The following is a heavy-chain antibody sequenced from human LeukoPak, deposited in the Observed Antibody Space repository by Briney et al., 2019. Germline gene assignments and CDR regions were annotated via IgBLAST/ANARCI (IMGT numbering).Heavy chain of an antibody. CDR2: TSSSGSII. V-gene: IGHV3-48*03. J-gene: IGHJ4*02. Sequence: PGGSLRLSCTDSGFTFSIFEMNWVRPAPGKGLEWVSYTSSSGSIIYYADSVKGRFTISRDNAKNSLYLQMHSLRAEDTPVYYCARPPALNYWGQGTLVTVSS. CDR1: GFTFSIFE. D-gene: IGHD3-9*01. CDR3: ARPPALNY.